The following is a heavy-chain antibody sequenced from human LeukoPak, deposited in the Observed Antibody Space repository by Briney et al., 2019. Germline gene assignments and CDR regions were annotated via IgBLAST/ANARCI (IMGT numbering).Heavy chain of an antibody. Sequence: SVKVSCKASGGTFGSYAISWVRQAPGQGLEWMGRIIPILGIANYAQKFQGRVTITADKSTSTAYMELSSLRSEDTAVYYCARAIRPYYYYGMDVWGQGTTVTVSS. J-gene: IGHJ6*02. CDR3: ARAIRPYYYYGMDV. CDR1: GGTFGSYA. D-gene: IGHD1-1*01. V-gene: IGHV1-69*04. CDR2: IIPILGIA.